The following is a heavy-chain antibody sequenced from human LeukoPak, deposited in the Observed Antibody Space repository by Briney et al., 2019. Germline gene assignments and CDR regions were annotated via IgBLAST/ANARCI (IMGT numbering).Heavy chain of an antibody. Sequence: GGSLTLSCVVSGFNFDNFAMHWVRQPLGKGLEWVAVISHDGRTKYYADSMKGRITISRDNSKNTLFLQMNNLRSEDTAVYFCARPSPPGDGYNPPDHWGQGTLVTVSS. CDR2: ISHDGRTK. J-gene: IGHJ4*02. CDR1: GFNFDNFA. D-gene: IGHD5-24*01. V-gene: IGHV3-30*04. CDR3: ARPSPPGDGYNPPDH.